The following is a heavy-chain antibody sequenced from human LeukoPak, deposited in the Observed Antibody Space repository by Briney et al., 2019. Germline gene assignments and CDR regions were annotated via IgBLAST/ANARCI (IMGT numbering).Heavy chain of an antibody. Sequence: SETLSLTCTVSGGSISSYYWSWIRQPPGKGLEWIGYIYYSGSTNYDPSLKSRVTISVDTSKNQFSLKLSSVTAADTAVYYCARGNRITIFGVVIEYYYYYYMDVWGKGTTVTVSS. J-gene: IGHJ6*03. D-gene: IGHD3-3*01. V-gene: IGHV4-59*12. CDR2: IYYSGST. CDR1: GGSISSYY. CDR3: ARGNRITIFGVVIEYYYYYYMDV.